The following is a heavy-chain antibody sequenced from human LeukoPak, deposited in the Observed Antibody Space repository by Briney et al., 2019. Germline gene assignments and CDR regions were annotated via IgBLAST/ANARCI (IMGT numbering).Heavy chain of an antibody. V-gene: IGHV3-23*01. J-gene: IGHJ4*02. CDR1: GNYW. CDR2: ISGSGGST. CDR3: AKLLVAPRY. Sequence: GGSLRLSCAASGNYWMHWVRQAPGKGLEWVSAISGSGGSTYYADSVKGRFTISRDNSKNTLYLQMNSLRAEDTAVYYCAKLLVAPRYWGQGTLVTVSS. D-gene: IGHD5-12*01.